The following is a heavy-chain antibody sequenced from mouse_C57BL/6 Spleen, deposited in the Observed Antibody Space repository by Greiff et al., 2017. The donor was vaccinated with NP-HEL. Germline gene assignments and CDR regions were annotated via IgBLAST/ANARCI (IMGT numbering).Heavy chain of an antibody. CDR3: ALYDGYYVNY. CDR2: INPSTGGT. J-gene: IGHJ2*01. D-gene: IGHD2-3*01. V-gene: IGHV1-42*01. Sequence: VQLQQSGPELVKPGASVKISCKASGYSFTGYYMNWVKQSPEKSLEWIGEINPSTGGTTYNQKFKAKATLTVDKSSSTAYMQLKSLTSEDSAVYYCALYDGYYVNYWGQGTTLTVSS. CDR1: GYSFTGYY.